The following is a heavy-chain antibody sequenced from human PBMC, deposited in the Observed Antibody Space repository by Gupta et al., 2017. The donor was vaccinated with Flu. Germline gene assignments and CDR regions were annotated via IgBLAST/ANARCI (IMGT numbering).Heavy chain of an antibody. Sequence: QVQLQESGPGLVKPSETLSLTCSVSGGSISYFYWSWLRQPPGKGLEWIGYIYYTGSTDYNPSLKSRITISVDTSKNQFSLKLSSVTAADTAIYYCARLKGYSYGLRQFDPWGQGTLVTVSS. CDR1: GGSISYFY. CDR3: ARLKGYSYGLRQFDP. V-gene: IGHV4-59*08. J-gene: IGHJ5*02. CDR2: IYYTGST. D-gene: IGHD5-18*01.